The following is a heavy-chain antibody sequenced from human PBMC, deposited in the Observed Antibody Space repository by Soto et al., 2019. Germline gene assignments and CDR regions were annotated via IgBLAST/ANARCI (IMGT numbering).Heavy chain of an antibody. Sequence: SETLSLTCTVSGGSISSYYWSWIRQPPGKGLEWIGYIYYSGGTNYNPSLKSRVTISVDTSKNQFSLKPSSVTAADTAVYYCARERRRWHGSIWDYWCQAILVTVS. J-gene: IGHJ4*02. CDR2: IYYSGGT. V-gene: IGHV4-59*12. CDR1: GGSISSYY. D-gene: IGHD3-3*01. CDR3: ARERRRWHGSIWDY.